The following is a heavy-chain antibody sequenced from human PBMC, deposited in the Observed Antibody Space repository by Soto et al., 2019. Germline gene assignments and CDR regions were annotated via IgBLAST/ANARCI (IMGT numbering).Heavy chain of an antibody. V-gene: IGHV3-33*06. CDR2: IWYDGSNQ. Sequence: QVQLVESGGGVVQPGRSLRLSCAASGFIFTTYGLHWVRQAPGKGLEWVAVIWYDGSNQYYADSVKGRFTISIDNSKNILYLEMNSVRVEDTAVYYCVKDHCGGDCYSDPYFDYWGQGTLVTVSS. CDR1: GFIFTTYG. D-gene: IGHD2-21*02. J-gene: IGHJ4*02. CDR3: VKDHCGGDCYSDPYFDY.